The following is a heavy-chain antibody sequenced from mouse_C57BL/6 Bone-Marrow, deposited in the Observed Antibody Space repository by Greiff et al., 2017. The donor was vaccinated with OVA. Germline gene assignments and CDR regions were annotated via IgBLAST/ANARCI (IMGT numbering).Heavy chain of an antibody. J-gene: IGHJ4*01. V-gene: IGHV2-9-1*01. CDR3: ARWGDSSYYAMDY. CDR2: IWTGGGT. Sequence: VKLMESGPGLVAPSQSLSITCTVSWFSLTSYAISWVRQPPGKGLEWLGVIWTGGGTNYNSALKSRLSISKDNSKSQVFLKMNSLQTDDTARYYCARWGDSSYYAMDYWGQGTSVTVSS. CDR1: WFSLTSYA.